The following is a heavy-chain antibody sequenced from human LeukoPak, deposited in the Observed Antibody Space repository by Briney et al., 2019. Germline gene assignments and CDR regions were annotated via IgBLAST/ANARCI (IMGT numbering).Heavy chain of an antibody. J-gene: IGHJ4*02. D-gene: IGHD2-2*01. CDR2: ISGSGGST. V-gene: IGHV3-23*01. CDR1: GFTFSSYA. CDR3: AKAGVEVLPAYYFDY. Sequence: GGSLRLSCAASGFTFSSYAMSWVRQAPGKGLEWVSAISGSGGSTYYADSVKGRFTISRDNSKNMLYLQMNSLRAEDTAVYYCAKAGVEVLPAYYFDYWGQGTLVTVSS.